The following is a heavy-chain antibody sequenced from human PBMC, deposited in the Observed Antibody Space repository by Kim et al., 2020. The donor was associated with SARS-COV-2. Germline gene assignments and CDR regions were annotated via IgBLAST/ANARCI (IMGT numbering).Heavy chain of an antibody. Sequence: ASVKVSCKASGYTFTSYDINWVRQATGQGLEWMGWMNPNSGNTGYVQKFQGRVTMTRNTSISTAYMELSSLRSEDTAVYYCARVLDYCGSGSYNVWGQGTTVTVSS. D-gene: IGHD3-10*01. V-gene: IGHV1-8*01. CDR2: MNPNSGNT. CDR3: ARVLDYCGSGSYNV. J-gene: IGHJ6*02. CDR1: GYTFTSYD.